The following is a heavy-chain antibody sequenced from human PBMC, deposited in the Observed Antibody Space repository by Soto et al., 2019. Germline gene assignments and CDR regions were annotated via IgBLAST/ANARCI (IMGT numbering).Heavy chain of an antibody. J-gene: IGHJ4*02. CDR2: ISDRGDTT. CDR1: GFTISSYA. D-gene: IGHD1-1*01. CDR3: AKDKPGTTSFDY. Sequence: GGSLRLSCAASGFTISSYAMSWVRQAPGKGLEWVSAISDRGDTTHYADSVKGRFTISRDTSKNTLYLQMNTLRAEDTAVYSCAKDKPGTTSFDYWGQGTLVTVSS. V-gene: IGHV3-23*01.